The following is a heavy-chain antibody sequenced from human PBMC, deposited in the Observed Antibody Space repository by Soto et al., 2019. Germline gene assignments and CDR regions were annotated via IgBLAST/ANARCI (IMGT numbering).Heavy chain of an antibody. CDR3: ASVSYYDSRGYSRRLTNATFDR. CDR1: GFTFTSSA. V-gene: IGHV1-58*01. D-gene: IGHD3-22*01. CDR2: IVVGSGNT. J-gene: IGHJ4*02. Sequence: SVKVSCKASGFTFTSSAVQWVRQARGQRLEWIGWIVVGSGNTNYAQKFQERVTITRDMSTSTAYMELSNLRADDTAVYYCASVSYYDSRGYSRRLTNATFDRWGQGMLVTV.